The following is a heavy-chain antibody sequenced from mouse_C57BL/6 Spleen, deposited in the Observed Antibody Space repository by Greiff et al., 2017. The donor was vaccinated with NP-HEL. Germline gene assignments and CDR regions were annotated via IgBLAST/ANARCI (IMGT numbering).Heavy chain of an antibody. J-gene: IGHJ4*01. CDR1: GFSLTSYA. D-gene: IGHD2-4*01. Sequence: VQLQQSGPGLVAPSQSLSITCTVSGFSLTSYAISWVRQPPGKGLEWLGVIWTGGGTNYNSALKSRLSISKDNSKSQVFLKMNSLQTDDTARYYCARIYYDYEGYAMDYWGQGTSVTVSS. CDR3: ARIYYDYEGYAMDY. V-gene: IGHV2-9-1*01. CDR2: IWTGGGT.